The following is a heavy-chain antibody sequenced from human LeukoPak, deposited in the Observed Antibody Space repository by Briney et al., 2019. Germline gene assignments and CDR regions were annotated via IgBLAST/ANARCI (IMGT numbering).Heavy chain of an antibody. CDR1: GFTFNSYG. Sequence: GGSLRLSCAASGFTFNSYGMHWVRQAPGKGLEWVALIWYDGSNTYYADSVKGRFTISRDNSKNTLYLQMNSLTAEDTAIYCCARDPSSSGYNDAFDIWGQGTMVTVSS. V-gene: IGHV3-33*01. D-gene: IGHD3-22*01. CDR3: ARDPSSSGYNDAFDI. CDR2: IWYDGSNT. J-gene: IGHJ3*02.